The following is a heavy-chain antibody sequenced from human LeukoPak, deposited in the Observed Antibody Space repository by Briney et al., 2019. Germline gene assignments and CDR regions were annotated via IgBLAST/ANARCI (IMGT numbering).Heavy chain of an antibody. CDR3: ARCLYYGSGSYLFDP. CDR1: GGSFSGYY. CDR2: INHSGST. V-gene: IGHV4-34*01. J-gene: IGHJ5*02. D-gene: IGHD3-10*01. Sequence: SETLSLTCAVYGGSFSGYYWSWIRQPPGKGLEWIGEINHSGSTNYNPSLKSRVTISVDTSKNQFSLKLSSVTAADTAVYYCARCLYYGSGSYLFDPWGQGTLVTVSS.